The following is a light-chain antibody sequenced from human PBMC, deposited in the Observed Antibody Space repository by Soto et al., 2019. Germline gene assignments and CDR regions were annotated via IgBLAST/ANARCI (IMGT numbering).Light chain of an antibody. Sequence: EIVLTQSPGTLSLSPGERATLSCRVSQSVSSSYLAWYQQKLGQAPRLLIYGASSRATGIPDRFSGSGSGTDFTLTISRLEPEDFAVYYCQKYGNSPPLTFGGGTKVEIK. J-gene: IGKJ4*01. V-gene: IGKV3-20*01. CDR3: QKYGNSPPLT. CDR2: GAS. CDR1: QSVSSSY.